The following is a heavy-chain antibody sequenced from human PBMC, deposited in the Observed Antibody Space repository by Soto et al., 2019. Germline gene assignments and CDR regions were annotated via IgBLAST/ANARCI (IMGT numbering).Heavy chain of an antibody. Sequence: LSLTCAVSGASIGSGGWWSWVRQPPGKGLELIAEIFHDGNTNYSPSLKSRVTISVDKSQNQFSLNVYSVTAADTAVYYCARHEGWTGPDQWGQGXLVTVSS. CDR1: GASIGSGGW. V-gene: IGHV4-4*02. CDR3: ARHEGWTGPDQ. J-gene: IGHJ5*02. CDR2: IFHDGNT. D-gene: IGHD2-8*02.